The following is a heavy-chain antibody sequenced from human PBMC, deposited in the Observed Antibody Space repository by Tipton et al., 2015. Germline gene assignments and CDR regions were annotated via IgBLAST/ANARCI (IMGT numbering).Heavy chain of an antibody. V-gene: IGHV4-59*12. CDR1: GGSISSYY. CDR3: ARAGSTSGWGYYFYYGMDV. CDR2: IYYSGNT. D-gene: IGHD6-19*01. Sequence: TLSLTCTVSGGSISSYYWSWIRQSPGKGLEWIGYIYYSGNTNYNPSLKRRVTMSVDTSKNQFSLKLSSVTAADTAVYHCARAGSTSGWGYYFYYGMDVWGQGTTVTVSS. J-gene: IGHJ6*02.